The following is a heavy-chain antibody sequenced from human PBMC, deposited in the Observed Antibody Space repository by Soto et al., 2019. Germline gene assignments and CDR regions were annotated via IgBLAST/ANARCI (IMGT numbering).Heavy chain of an antibody. D-gene: IGHD5-12*01. Sequence: GGSLRLSCAASGFTFSSYAMSWVRQAPGKGLEWVSAISGYGGSTYYADSVKGRFTISRDNSKNTLYLQMNSLRAEDTAVYYWSKEVEGWFWLRDAYHYFDYWGQGTLVTVSS. CDR3: SKEVEGWFWLRDAYHYFDY. J-gene: IGHJ4*02. CDR1: GFTFSSYA. CDR2: ISGYGGST. V-gene: IGHV3-23*01.